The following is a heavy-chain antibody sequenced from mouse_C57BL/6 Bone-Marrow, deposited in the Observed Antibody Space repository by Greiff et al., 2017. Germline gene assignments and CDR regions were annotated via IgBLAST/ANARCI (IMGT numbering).Heavy chain of an antibody. CDR3: TTHYGSSLFDY. Sequence: VQLKQSGAELVRPGASVKLSCTASGFNIKDDYMHWVKQRPEQGLEWIGWIDPENGDTEYASKFQGKATITADTSSNTAYLQLSSLTSEDTAVYYCTTHYGSSLFDYWGQGTTLTVSS. CDR1: GFNIKDDY. D-gene: IGHD1-1*01. J-gene: IGHJ2*01. V-gene: IGHV14-4*01. CDR2: IDPENGDT.